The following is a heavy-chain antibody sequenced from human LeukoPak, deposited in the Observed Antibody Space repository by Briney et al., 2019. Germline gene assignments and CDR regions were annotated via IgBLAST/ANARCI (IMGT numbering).Heavy chain of an antibody. V-gene: IGHV3-7*01. CDR1: GFTSSSYW. CDR2: IKQDGSEK. D-gene: IGHD3-22*01. Sequence: GGSLRLSCAASGFTSSSYWMSWVRQAPGKGLEWVANIKQDGSEKYYVDSVKGRFTISRDNAKNSLYLQMNSLRAEDTAVYYCARDVTSYYYDSSGSIFDYWGQGTLVTVSS. CDR3: ARDVTSYYYDSSGSIFDY. J-gene: IGHJ4*02.